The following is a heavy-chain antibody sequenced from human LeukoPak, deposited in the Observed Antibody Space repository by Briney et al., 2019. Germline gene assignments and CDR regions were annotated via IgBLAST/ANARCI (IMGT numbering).Heavy chain of an antibody. Sequence: PGRSLSLSCAASGFTFNTYGMHWVRQGPGKGLEWVALIWYDGSKIYYADSVKGRFTISRDNSKNTLYLQMNSLRAEDTAVYYCARGEVPGVRDYFDYWGQGTLVTVSS. J-gene: IGHJ4*02. D-gene: IGHD7-27*01. V-gene: IGHV3-33*01. CDR3: ARGEVPGVRDYFDY. CDR1: GFTFNTYG. CDR2: IWYDGSKI.